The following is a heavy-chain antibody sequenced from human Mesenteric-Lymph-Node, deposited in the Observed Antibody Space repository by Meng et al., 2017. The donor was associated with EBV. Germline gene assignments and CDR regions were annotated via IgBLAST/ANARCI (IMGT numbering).Heavy chain of an antibody. CDR2: INHSGST. CDR3: ARGPNYWYFDL. J-gene: IGHJ2*01. Sequence: QQWGAGSLNASRTLALTCRVYGGSFSGYSWRRIRQSPGKGLEWIWEINHSGSTNYNPSLKSRVTISVDTSKNQFSLKLSSVTAADTAVYYCARGPNYWYFDLWGRGTLVTVSS. CDR1: GGSFSGYS. V-gene: IGHV4-34*01.